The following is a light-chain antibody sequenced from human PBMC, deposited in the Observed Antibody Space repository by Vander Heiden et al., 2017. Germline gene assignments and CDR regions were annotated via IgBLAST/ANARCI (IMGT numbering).Light chain of an antibody. Sequence: SYELTQPPSVSVSPGQTASITCSGDKLGDKYACWYQQKPGQSPVLVIYQDSKRPAGMPERFSGSNSGNTATLTISGTQAMDEADYYCQAWDSSTAGVVFGGGTKLTVL. V-gene: IGLV3-1*01. CDR1: KLGDKY. J-gene: IGLJ2*01. CDR2: QDS. CDR3: QAWDSSTAGVV.